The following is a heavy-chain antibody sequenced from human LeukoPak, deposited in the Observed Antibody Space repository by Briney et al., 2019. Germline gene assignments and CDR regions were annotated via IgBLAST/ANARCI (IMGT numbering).Heavy chain of an antibody. CDR2: INHSGST. J-gene: IGHJ4*02. V-gene: IGHV4-34*01. D-gene: IGHD5-12*01. CDR3: ARRNGQDIVATFRRRYYFDY. CDR1: GGSFSGYY. Sequence: SETLSLTCAVYGGSFSGYYWSWIRQPPGKGLEWIGEINHSGSTNYNPSLKSRVTISINTSKNQFTLKLSSVTAADTAVYYCARRNGQDIVATFRRRYYFDYWGQGTLVTVSS.